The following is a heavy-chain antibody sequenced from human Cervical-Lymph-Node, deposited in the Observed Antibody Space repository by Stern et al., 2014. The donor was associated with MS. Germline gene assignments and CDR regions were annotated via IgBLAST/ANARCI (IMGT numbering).Heavy chain of an antibody. Sequence: VQLVASGPGLVKPSDTLSLTCTVSGASISSSYWSWIRQPPGKGPEWIAYIYYSGITNYNPSLRSRVTISVDMAKNQFSLKVTSVTAADTAVYYCAKWGTGGYGHFDYWGQGILVTVSS. D-gene: IGHD3-16*01. CDR1: GASISSSY. CDR2: IYYSGIT. V-gene: IGHV4-59*01. CDR3: AKWGTGGYGHFDY. J-gene: IGHJ4*02.